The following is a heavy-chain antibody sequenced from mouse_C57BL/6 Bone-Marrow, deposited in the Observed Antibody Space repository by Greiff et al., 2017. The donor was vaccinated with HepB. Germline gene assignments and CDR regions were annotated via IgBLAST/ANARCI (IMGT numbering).Heavy chain of an antibody. D-gene: IGHD1-1*01. V-gene: IGHV5-4*01. Sequence: EVQGVESGGGLVKPGGSLKLSCAASGFTFSSYAMSWVRQTPEKRLEWVATISDGGSYTYYPDNVKGRFTISRDNAKNNLYLQMSHLKSEDTAMYYCARDTTVVSWYYFDYWGQGTTLTVSS. CDR1: GFTFSSYA. J-gene: IGHJ2*01. CDR2: ISDGGSYT. CDR3: ARDTTVVSWYYFDY.